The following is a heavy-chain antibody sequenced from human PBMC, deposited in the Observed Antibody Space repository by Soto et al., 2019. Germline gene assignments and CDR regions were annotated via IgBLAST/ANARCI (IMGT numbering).Heavy chain of an antibody. J-gene: IGHJ5*02. CDR1: GGTFGSYG. D-gene: IGHD2-15*01. CDR2: ISPSSSNP. CDR3: VRGGGGGLFDP. Sequence: GGPMRHCCAASGGTFGSYGRNWVRQAPGKGLEWLSYISPSSSNPSYADSVKGRFTISRDNAKRSLYLQMMSLTAEDTAIYYCVRGGGGGLFDPWGQGNMVTVSS. V-gene: IGHV3-48*04.